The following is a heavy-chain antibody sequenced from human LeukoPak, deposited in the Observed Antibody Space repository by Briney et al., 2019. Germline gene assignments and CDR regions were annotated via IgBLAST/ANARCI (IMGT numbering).Heavy chain of an antibody. CDR2: INHSGST. CDR3: ARVFDSGSQAYFYYMDV. Sequence: PSETLSLTCAVYGGSFSGYYWSWIRQPPPKGLERIGEINHSGSTNYNPSLKSRVTMSVDTSKNQFSLKVSSVTAAATAGYYCARVFDSGSQAYFYYMDVWGKGTTVTIFS. J-gene: IGHJ6*03. CDR1: GGSFSGYY. V-gene: IGHV4-34*01. D-gene: IGHD3-10*01.